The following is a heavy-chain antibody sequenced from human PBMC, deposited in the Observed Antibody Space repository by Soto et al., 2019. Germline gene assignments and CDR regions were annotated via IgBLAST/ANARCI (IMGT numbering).Heavy chain of an antibody. D-gene: IGHD2-15*01. Sequence: QVQLQESGPGLVKPSGTLSLTCAVSGGSISSSNWWSWVRQPPGKGLEWIGEIYHSGSTNYNPSLKXRXTXSXNKSKNQFSLKLSSVAAADTAVYSCARDGRAWAISLWGRGTLVTVSS. CDR3: ARDGRAWAISL. CDR2: IYHSGST. CDR1: GGSISSSNW. V-gene: IGHV4-4*02. J-gene: IGHJ2*01.